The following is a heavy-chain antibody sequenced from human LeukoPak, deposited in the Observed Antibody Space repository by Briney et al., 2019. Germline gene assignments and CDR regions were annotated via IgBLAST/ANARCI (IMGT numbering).Heavy chain of an antibody. CDR2: ISYDGSNK. J-gene: IGHJ4*02. CDR3: AKSDSGSYYVLDY. CDR1: GFTFSSYA. D-gene: IGHD1-26*01. Sequence: TGGSLRLSCAASGFTFSSYAMHWVRQAPGKGLEWVAVISYDGSNKYYADSVKGRFTISRDNSKNTLYLQMNSLRAEDTAVYYCAKSDSGSYYVLDYWGQGTLVTVSS. V-gene: IGHV3-30*18.